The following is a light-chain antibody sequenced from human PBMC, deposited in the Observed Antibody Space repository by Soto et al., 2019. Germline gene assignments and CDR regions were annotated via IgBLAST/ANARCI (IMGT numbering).Light chain of an antibody. V-gene: IGKV3-15*01. CDR1: QSVSSN. CDR2: GAS. CDR3: QQYNNWPLP. J-gene: IGKJ4*01. Sequence: ERVMTQSPATLSVSPVERATLSCRASQSVSSNVAWYQQKPGQAPRLLIYGASNRPTGIPTRFSGRGSGTEFTLTSSSLQSEDFAVSSCQQYNNWPLPFVGRTKVAI.